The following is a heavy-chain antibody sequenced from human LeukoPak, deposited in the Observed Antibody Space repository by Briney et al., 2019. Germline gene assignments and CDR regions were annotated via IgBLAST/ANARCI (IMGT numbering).Heavy chain of an antibody. CDR2: IYYSGST. CDR1: GGSISSYY. J-gene: IGHJ4*02. Sequence: SETLSLTCTVSGGSISSYYWSWIRQPPGKGLEWIAHIYYSGSTNYNPSLKSRVTISVDTSKNQFSLKLSSVTAADTAVYYCARHEDSSGWYALDYWGQGTLVTVSS. V-gene: IGHV4-59*08. D-gene: IGHD6-19*01. CDR3: ARHEDSSGWYALDY.